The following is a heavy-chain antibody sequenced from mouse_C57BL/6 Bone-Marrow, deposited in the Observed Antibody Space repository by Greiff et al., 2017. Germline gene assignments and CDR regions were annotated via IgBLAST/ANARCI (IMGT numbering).Heavy chain of an antibody. CDR1: GYTFTSYW. CDR2: INPSSGYT. D-gene: IGHD3-2*02. V-gene: IGHV1-7*01. Sequence: VQGVESGAELAKPGASVKLSCKASGYTFTSYWMHWVKQRPGQGLEWIGYINPSSGYTKYNQKFKDKATLTADKSSSSAYMQLSSLTDEDSAVYYCARQLRPKVKYYFDYWGQGTTLTV. CDR3: ARQLRPKVKYYFDY. J-gene: IGHJ2*01.